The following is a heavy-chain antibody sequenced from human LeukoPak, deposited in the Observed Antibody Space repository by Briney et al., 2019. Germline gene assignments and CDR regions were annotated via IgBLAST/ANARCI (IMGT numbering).Heavy chain of an antibody. J-gene: IGHJ4*02. V-gene: IGHV3-9*01. CDR1: GFTFDDYA. CDR2: ISWNSGSI. CDR3: AKVGDSSGYHFDY. Sequence: GGSLRLSCAASGFTFDDYAMPWVRQAPGKGLEWVSGISWNSGSIGYADSVKGRFTISRDNAKNSLYLQMNSLRAEDTALYYCAKVGDSSGYHFDYWGQGTLVTVSS. D-gene: IGHD3-22*01.